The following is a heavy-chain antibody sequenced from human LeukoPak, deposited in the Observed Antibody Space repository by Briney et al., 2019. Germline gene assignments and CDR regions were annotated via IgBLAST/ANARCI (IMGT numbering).Heavy chain of an antibody. V-gene: IGHV1-46*01. CDR3: ARGGSAGILGSWFDP. Sequence: GASVKVSCKASGYTFTSYYMHWVRQAPGQGLEWMGIINPSGGSTSYAQKFQGRVTMTRDMSTSTVYMELSSLRSEDTAVYYCARGGSAGILGSWFDPWGQGTLVTVSS. D-gene: IGHD2-15*01. CDR2: INPSGGST. CDR1: GYTFTSYY. J-gene: IGHJ5*02.